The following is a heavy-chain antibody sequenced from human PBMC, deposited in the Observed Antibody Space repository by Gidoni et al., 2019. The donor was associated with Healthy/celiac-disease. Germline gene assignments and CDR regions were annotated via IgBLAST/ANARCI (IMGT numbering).Heavy chain of an antibody. J-gene: IGHJ4*02. Sequence: EVQTVESGGALVKPGGSLRLYRAASGVTVSNAWMSWVRQAPGKGVVWGGRIKSNADCGTSYYAAAVKGRSTISSYDSKNTLYLQMNSRKTEDTVVYYCTTTITGTYRPIPYWGQGTLVTVSS. CDR3: TTTITGTYRPIPY. D-gene: IGHD1-20*01. V-gene: IGHV3-15*02. CDR1: GVTVSNAW. CDR2: IKSNADCGTS.